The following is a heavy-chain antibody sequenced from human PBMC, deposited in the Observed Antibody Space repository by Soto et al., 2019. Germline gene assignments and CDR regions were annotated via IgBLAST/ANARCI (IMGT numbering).Heavy chain of an antibody. CDR3: ARASDVTTWIYHYYYMDV. Sequence: GGSLRLSCAASGFTFDDYGMSWVRQAPGKGLEWVSGINWNGGSTGYADSVKGRFTISRDNAKNSLYLQMNSLRAEDTALYHCARASDVTTWIYHYYYMDVWGKGTTVTVSS. D-gene: IGHD5-12*01. CDR2: INWNGGST. V-gene: IGHV3-20*01. J-gene: IGHJ6*03. CDR1: GFTFDDYG.